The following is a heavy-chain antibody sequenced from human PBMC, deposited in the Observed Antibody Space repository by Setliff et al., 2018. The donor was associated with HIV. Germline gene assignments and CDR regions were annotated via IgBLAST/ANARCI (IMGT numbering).Heavy chain of an antibody. V-gene: IGHV4-61*02. J-gene: IGHJ4*02. CDR1: GGSISSNSYY. D-gene: IGHD3-3*01. CDR3: ARLTIFGVVEHDY. CDR2: IYTSGST. Sequence: PSETLSLTCTVSGGSISSNSYYWSWIRQPAGKGLEWIGRIYTSGSTNYNPSLKSRVTISVDTSKNQFSLKLGSVTAADTAMYYCARLTIFGVVEHDYWGQGTLVTVSS.